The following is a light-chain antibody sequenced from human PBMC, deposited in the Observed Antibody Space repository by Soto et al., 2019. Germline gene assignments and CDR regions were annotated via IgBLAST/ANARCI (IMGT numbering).Light chain of an antibody. Sequence: EIVMTQSPATLSVSPGARATLSCRATQSVSSNLAWYQQKPGQPPRLLIYGESTMATGIPARLSDSESGTEFTRTISSLHTEDFAVYYCQQYNDWENTFGQGSKMEIK. CDR2: GES. J-gene: IGKJ2*01. CDR1: QSVSSN. CDR3: QQYNDWENT. V-gene: IGKV3-15*01.